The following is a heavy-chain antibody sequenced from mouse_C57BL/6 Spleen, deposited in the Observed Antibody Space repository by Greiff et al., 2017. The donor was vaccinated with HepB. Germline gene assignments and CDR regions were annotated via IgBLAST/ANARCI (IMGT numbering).Heavy chain of an antibody. CDR2: ISNGGGST. CDR3: ARRPTTVVAPLDY. D-gene: IGHD1-1*01. J-gene: IGHJ2*01. V-gene: IGHV5-12*01. CDR1: GFTFSDYY. Sequence: DVKLVESGGGLVQPGGSLKLSCAASGFTFSDYYMYWVRQTPEKRLEWVAYISNGGGSTYYPDTVKGRFTISRDNAKNTLYLQMSRLKSEDTAMYYCARRPTTVVAPLDYWGQGTTLTVSS.